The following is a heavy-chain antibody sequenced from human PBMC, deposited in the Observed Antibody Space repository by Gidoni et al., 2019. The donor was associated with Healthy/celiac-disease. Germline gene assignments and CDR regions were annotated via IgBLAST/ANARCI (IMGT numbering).Heavy chain of an antibody. D-gene: IGHD3-22*01. CDR3: AKGGYYDSSGGS. J-gene: IGHJ5*02. CDR1: GLPFSSYA. Sequence: EVQLLESGGGLVQPGGALRLACAASGLPFSSYAMSWVRQAPGKGLEWVSAISGSGGSTYYADSVKGRFTISRDNSKNTLYLQMNSLRAEDTAVYYCAKGGYYDSSGGSWGQGTLVTVSS. V-gene: IGHV3-23*01. CDR2: ISGSGGST.